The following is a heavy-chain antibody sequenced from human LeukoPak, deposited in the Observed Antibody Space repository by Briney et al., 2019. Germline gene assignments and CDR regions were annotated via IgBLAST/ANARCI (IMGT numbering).Heavy chain of an antibody. V-gene: IGHV4-61*09. J-gene: IGHJ4*02. Sequence: TLSLTCTVSGGSISSTSYYWSWIRQPAGKGLEWIGHIYTTGSTNYNPSLKSRVTISLDTSKNHFSLKLSSVTAADTAVYYCARNSSGSSFDRWGQGTRSASPQ. D-gene: IGHD6-19*01. CDR1: GGSISSTSYY. CDR3: ARNSSGSSFDR. CDR2: IYTTGST.